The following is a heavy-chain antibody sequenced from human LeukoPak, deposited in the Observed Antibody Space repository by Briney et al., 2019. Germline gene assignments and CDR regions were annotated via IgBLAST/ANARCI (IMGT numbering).Heavy chain of an antibody. Sequence: PGGSLRLSCAAFGFTFSSYGMHWVRQAPGKGLEWVAVISYDGSNKYYADSVKGRFTISRDNSKNTLYLQMNSLRAEDTAVYYCAKDGYSGSYPDYWGQGTLVTVSS. V-gene: IGHV3-30*18. D-gene: IGHD1-26*01. J-gene: IGHJ4*02. CDR2: ISYDGSNK. CDR1: GFTFSSYG. CDR3: AKDGYSGSYPDY.